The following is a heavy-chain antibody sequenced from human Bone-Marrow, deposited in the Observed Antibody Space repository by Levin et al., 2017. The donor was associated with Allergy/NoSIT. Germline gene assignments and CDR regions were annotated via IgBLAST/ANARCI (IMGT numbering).Heavy chain of an antibody. D-gene: IGHD1-26*01. V-gene: IGHV3-30*03. CDR1: GFTFSSYG. Sequence: QPGGSLRLSCAASGFTFSSYGIHCVRQAPGKGLEWVAAISYDGSRDFYEDSVKGRFTISRDNFKNTLYLQMNSLRVEDTAVYYCARERGLYSGAYVTFFDLWGQGTLVTVSS. J-gene: IGHJ5*02. CDR2: ISYDGSRD. CDR3: ARERGLYSGAYVTFFDL.